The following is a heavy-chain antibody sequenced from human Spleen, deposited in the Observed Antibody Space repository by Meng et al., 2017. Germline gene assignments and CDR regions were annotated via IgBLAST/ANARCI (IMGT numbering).Heavy chain of an antibody. CDR2: SYQSGST. J-gene: IGHJ5*02. Sequence: SETLSLTCAVSGYSITGSYNWGWIRQSPGKGLEWIGSSYQSGSTYYNPSLKSRVTMSADTSKNQFSLKLTSVPAADTAVYYCARAERGYDFWSGYYIGPWFDPWGQGTLVTVSS. V-gene: IGHV4-38-2*01. CDR1: GYSITGSYN. CDR3: ARAERGYDFWSGYYIGPWFDP. D-gene: IGHD3-3*01.